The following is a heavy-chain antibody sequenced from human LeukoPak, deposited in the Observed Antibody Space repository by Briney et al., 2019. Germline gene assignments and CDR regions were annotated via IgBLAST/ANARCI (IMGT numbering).Heavy chain of an antibody. V-gene: IGHV3-33*01. D-gene: IGHD2-2*01. Sequence: GRSLRPSCAASGFTFSSYGMHWVRQAPGKGLEWVAVIWYDGSNKYYADSVKGRFTISRDNSKNTLYLQMNSLRAEDTAVYYCARGRGVVPAAFNWFDPWGQGTLVTVSS. CDR2: IWYDGSNK. CDR3: ARGRGVVPAAFNWFDP. J-gene: IGHJ5*02. CDR1: GFTFSSYG.